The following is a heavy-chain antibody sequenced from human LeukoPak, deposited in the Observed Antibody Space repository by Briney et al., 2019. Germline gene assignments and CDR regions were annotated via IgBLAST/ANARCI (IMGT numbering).Heavy chain of an antibody. D-gene: IGHD1-7*01. Sequence: GSVKVSCKASGYTFTGYYMHWVRQAPGQGLEWMGWINPNSGGTNYAQKFQGRVTMTRDTSISTAYMELSRLRSDDTAVYYCARDQRITGTDSDYWGQGTLVTVSS. J-gene: IGHJ4*02. CDR2: INPNSGGT. CDR1: GYTFTGYY. CDR3: ARDQRITGTDSDY. V-gene: IGHV1-2*02.